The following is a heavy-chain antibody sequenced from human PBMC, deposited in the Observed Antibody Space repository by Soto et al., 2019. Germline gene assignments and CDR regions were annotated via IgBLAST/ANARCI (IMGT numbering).Heavy chain of an antibody. Sequence: QITLKESGPTLVKPTQTLTLTCTFSGFLLSTSGVGVAWIRQPPGKALEWLSLIYWDDDKRYSPSLNNRLTITKDTSKNQVVLTMTNMDPVDTATYYCAHTPEGASRIRGTGRYFQHWGQGTLVTVSS. CDR2: IYWDDDK. V-gene: IGHV2-5*02. CDR3: AHTPEGASRIRGTGRYFQH. D-gene: IGHD3-10*01. CDR1: GFLLSTSGVG. J-gene: IGHJ1*01.